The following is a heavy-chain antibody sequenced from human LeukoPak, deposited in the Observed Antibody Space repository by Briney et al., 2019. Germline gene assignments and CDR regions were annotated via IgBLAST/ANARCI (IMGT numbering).Heavy chain of an antibody. D-gene: IGHD1-7*01. CDR1: GGPLNRGGSY. V-gene: IGHV4-31*03. CDR2: IYYTGST. J-gene: IGHJ4*02. Sequence: SQTLSLTCSLSGGPLNRGGSYWSWIRQHPGKGLEWIGHIYYTGSTYYNPSLKSRLPVSVDLSKTQFSLKLRSVTAEDTAVYYCSRSETGTTVYFDYWGQGTLVTVSS. CDR3: SRSETGTTVYFDY.